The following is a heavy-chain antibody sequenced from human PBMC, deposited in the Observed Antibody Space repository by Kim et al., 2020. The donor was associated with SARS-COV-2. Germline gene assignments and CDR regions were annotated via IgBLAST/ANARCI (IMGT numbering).Heavy chain of an antibody. Sequence: SETLSLTCTVSGGSISSGGYYWSWIRQHPGKGLEWIGYIYYSGSTYYNPSLKSRVTISVDTSKNQFSLKLSSVTAADTAVYYCARESTRARGYSSSWYRWFDPWGQGTLVTVSS. D-gene: IGHD6-13*01. CDR3: ARESTRARGYSSSWYRWFDP. CDR2: IYYSGST. V-gene: IGHV4-31*03. J-gene: IGHJ5*02. CDR1: GGSISSGGYY.